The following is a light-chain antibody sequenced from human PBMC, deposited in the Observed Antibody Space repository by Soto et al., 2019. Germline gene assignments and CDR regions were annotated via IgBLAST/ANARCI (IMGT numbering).Light chain of an antibody. V-gene: IGKV3-20*01. Sequence: EIVLTQSPGTLSLSPGERATLSCRASQSVSTGYLAWYQQKPGQAPRLLIYGASSRATGIPDSFSGSGSGTDFTLTISRLEPEDFAVYYCQQYGSSPPLTFGGGTKVEIK. CDR2: GAS. J-gene: IGKJ4*01. CDR1: QSVSTGY. CDR3: QQYGSSPPLT.